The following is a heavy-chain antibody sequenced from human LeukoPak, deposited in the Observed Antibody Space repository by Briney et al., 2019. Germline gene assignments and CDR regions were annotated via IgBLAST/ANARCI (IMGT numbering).Heavy chain of an antibody. CDR3: ARVGMYYYDTSAYFPFDY. CDR2: IGSSSSPI. CDR1: GFSFSSYN. Sequence: GGSLRLSCAASGFSFSSYNMNWVRQAPGKGLEWVSYIGSSSSPIYYADSVKGRFTISRDNAKNSLYLQMNSLRAEDTAVYYCARVGMYYYDTSAYFPFDYWGQGTLVTVSS. D-gene: IGHD3-22*01. V-gene: IGHV3-48*01. J-gene: IGHJ4*02.